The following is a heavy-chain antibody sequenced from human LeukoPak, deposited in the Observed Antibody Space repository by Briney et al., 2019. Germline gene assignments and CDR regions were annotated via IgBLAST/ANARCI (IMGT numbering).Heavy chain of an antibody. V-gene: IGHV1-69*05. CDR3: ARGYCSSTSCYRNWFDP. D-gene: IGHD2-2*01. CDR2: IIPIFGTA. J-gene: IGHJ5*02. Sequence: ASVKVSSKASGGTFSSYAISWVRQAPGQGLEWMGGIIPIFGTANYAQKFQGRVTITTDESTSTAYMELSSLRSEDTAVYYCARGYCSSTSCYRNWFDPWGQGTLVTVSS. CDR1: GGTFSSYA.